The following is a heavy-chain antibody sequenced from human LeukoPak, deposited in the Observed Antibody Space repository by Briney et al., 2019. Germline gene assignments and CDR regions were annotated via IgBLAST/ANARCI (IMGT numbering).Heavy chain of an antibody. CDR2: IYYSGST. CDR1: VGSIRSYY. CDR3: ARYVVVTAYFDY. Sequence: SESLSLTCTVSVGSIRSYYWSWIRQPPWKGLEWVGYIYYSGSTNYNPSLKSRVTISVDTSKNQFSLKLSSVTAADTAVYYCARYVVVTAYFDYWGQGTLVTVSS. D-gene: IGHD2-21*02. J-gene: IGHJ4*02. V-gene: IGHV4-59*01.